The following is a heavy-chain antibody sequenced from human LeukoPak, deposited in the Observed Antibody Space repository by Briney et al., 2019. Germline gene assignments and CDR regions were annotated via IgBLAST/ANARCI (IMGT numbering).Heavy chain of an antibody. CDR3: GRWSHTVTCYYYYGVDV. Sequence: GRALRLSCAASGFTFRDYYMSWIRQAPGKGHESVSYISSSSSYTNYADSVKGRFTISRDNAKNSLYLQMNSLRAEDTAVYYCGRWSHTVTCYYYYGVDVWGQGTTVTVYS. J-gene: IGHJ6*02. D-gene: IGHD4-17*01. CDR2: ISSSSSYT. V-gene: IGHV3-11*06. CDR1: GFTFRDYY.